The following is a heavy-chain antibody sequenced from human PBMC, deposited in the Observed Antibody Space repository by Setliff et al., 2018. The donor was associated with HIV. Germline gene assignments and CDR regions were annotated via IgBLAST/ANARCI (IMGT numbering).Heavy chain of an antibody. D-gene: IGHD1-26*01. V-gene: IGHV1-46*01. J-gene: IGHJ3*02. CDR1: GYTFTSYY. CDR2: INPSGGGT. Sequence: VKVSCKASGYTFTSYYIHWVRQAPGQGLGWMGIINPSGGGTSYAQRFQGRVTMTRDTSTSTVYMELGSLRSEDTAVYYCARGYSGSYYEDAFDIWGQGTMVTVSS. CDR3: ARGYSGSYYEDAFDI.